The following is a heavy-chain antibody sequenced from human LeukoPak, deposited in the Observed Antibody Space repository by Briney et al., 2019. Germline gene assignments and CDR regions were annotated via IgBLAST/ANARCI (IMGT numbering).Heavy chain of an antibody. D-gene: IGHD3-22*01. CDR1: GFTFSSYA. J-gene: IGHJ4*02. CDR3: AKVGYDSSGCYQLFDY. V-gene: IGHV3-23*01. CDR2: ISGSGGST. Sequence: GGSLRLSCAASGFTFSSYAMSWVRQAPGKGLEWVSAISGSGGSTYYADSVKGRFTISRDNSKNTLYLQMNSLRAEDTAVYYCAKVGYDSSGCYQLFDYWGQGTLVTVSS.